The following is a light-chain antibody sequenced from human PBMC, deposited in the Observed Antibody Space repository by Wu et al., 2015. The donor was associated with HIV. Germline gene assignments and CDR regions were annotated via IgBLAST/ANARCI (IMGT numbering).Light chain of an antibody. Sequence: EIVLTQSPATLSLSPGERATLSCRASQSVATNLAWYQQKPGQSPRFLIYGASNRATGIPARFSGSGSGTDFILTITSLEPEDFATYSCQQRLNWPLTFGQGTRLEI. CDR1: QSVATN. V-gene: IGKV3-11*01. CDR2: GAS. CDR3: QQRLNWPLT. J-gene: IGKJ5*01.